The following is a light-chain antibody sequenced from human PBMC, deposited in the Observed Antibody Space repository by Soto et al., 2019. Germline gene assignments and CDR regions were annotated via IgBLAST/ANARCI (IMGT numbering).Light chain of an antibody. CDR3: QHRRNWPLT. CDR1: QSVNNQ. Sequence: EIVLTQSLGTLSLSPGETATLSCRASQSVNNQLAWYQQKPGQAPRLLIYDASTRATGIPARISGSGSGADFTLTISSLEPEDFAVYYCQHRRNWPLTFGGGTKVDIK. V-gene: IGKV3-11*01. CDR2: DAS. J-gene: IGKJ4*01.